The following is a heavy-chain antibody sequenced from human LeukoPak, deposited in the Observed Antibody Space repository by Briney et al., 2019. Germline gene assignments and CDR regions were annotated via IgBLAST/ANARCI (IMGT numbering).Heavy chain of an antibody. CDR1: GGSFSDYY. D-gene: IGHD3-10*01. Sequence: PSETLSLTCGVCGGSFSDYYWSWIRQPPGKGLEWIGEINHSGSTNYNPSLKSRVTISVDMSKNQFSLKLSSVTAADTAVYYCARGLHYYGSGSYYRGAFDIWGQGTMVTVSS. J-gene: IGHJ3*02. CDR2: INHSGST. CDR3: ARGLHYYGSGSYYRGAFDI. V-gene: IGHV4-34*01.